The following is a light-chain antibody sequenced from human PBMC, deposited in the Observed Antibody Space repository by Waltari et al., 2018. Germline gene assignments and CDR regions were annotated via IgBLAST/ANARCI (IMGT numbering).Light chain of an antibody. CDR1: QSVNNY. J-gene: IGKJ4*01. Sequence: DIVLTQSPATLSLSPGERATLSCRASQSVNNYLAWYPPKPGQAPRLLIYDASNRATGIPARFSGSGSGTDFTLTISNLEPEDSAVYYCQQRSKWPLTFGGGTKVEIK. CDR2: DAS. V-gene: IGKV3-11*01. CDR3: QQRSKWPLT.